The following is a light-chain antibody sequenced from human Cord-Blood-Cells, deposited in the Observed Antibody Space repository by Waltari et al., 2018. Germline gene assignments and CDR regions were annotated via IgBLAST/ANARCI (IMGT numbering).Light chain of an antibody. CDR2: DVS. Sequence: QSALTQPRSVSGSPGQSVTISCTATSSDVVAYNHVSWYQQHPGKAPKLMIYDVSKRPSGVPDRFSGSKSGNTASLTISGLQAEDEADYYCCSYAGSPYVFGTGTKVTVL. CDR3: CSYAGSPYV. V-gene: IGLV2-11*01. CDR1: SSDVVAYNH. J-gene: IGLJ1*01.